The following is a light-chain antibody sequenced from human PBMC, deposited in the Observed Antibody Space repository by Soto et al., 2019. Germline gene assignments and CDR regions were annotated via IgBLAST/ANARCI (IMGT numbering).Light chain of an antibody. CDR3: QKYNRAPWT. J-gene: IGKJ1*01. CDR2: ATS. CDR1: QDVSNN. V-gene: IGKV1-27*01. Sequence: DLQMTQSPSSLSASVGDRITITCRASQDVSNNLAWYQQKPGNVPKLLIYATSSLQSGVPSRFSASGSGTYFTLTITGLQPEDVATYYCQKYNRAPWTFGQVTKVEIK.